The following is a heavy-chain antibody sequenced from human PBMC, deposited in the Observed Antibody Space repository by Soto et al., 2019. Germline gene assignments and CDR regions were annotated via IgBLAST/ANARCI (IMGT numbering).Heavy chain of an antibody. Sequence: DVQLVESGGGLVEPGRSLRLSCRASGFSFGDYSMSWVRQAPGKGLEWVSFIRRTGSGATAEYAASVKDRFIISRDDSKSTLYLQMNSLKSEDTAVYYCAREQGALTRIRGDVDYWGRGTLVTVSS. J-gene: IGHJ4*02. D-gene: IGHD3-3*02. CDR2: IRRTGSGATA. CDR3: AREQGALTRIRGDVDY. V-gene: IGHV3-49*04. CDR1: GFSFGDYS.